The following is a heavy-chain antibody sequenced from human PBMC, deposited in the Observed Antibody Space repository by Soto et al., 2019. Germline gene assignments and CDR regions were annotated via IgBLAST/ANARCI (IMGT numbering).Heavy chain of an antibody. CDR1: GFSLSTSGVG. Sequence: QITLKESGPTLVKPTQTLTLTCTFSGFSLSTSGVGVGWIRQPPGKALEWLALIYWDDDKRYSPSLKSRLTITKDTSKTQVVLTMTNMDPVDTATYYCAHSQRSSGWWDPNPNWFDPWGQGTLVTVSS. J-gene: IGHJ5*02. CDR2: IYWDDDK. D-gene: IGHD6-19*01. V-gene: IGHV2-5*02. CDR3: AHSQRSSGWWDPNPNWFDP.